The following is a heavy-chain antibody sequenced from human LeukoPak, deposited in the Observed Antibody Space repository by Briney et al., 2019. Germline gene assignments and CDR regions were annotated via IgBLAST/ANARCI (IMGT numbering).Heavy chain of an antibody. Sequence: KPSETLSLTCTVSGGSISSGDYYWSWIRQPPGKGLEWIGYIYYSGSTYYNPSLKSRVTISVDTSKNQFSLKLSSVTAADTAVYYCARVAGDSSGYDDYWGQGTLVTVSS. CDR1: GGSISSGDYY. CDR3: ARVAGDSSGYDDY. J-gene: IGHJ4*02. V-gene: IGHV4-30-4*01. CDR2: IYYSGST. D-gene: IGHD3-22*01.